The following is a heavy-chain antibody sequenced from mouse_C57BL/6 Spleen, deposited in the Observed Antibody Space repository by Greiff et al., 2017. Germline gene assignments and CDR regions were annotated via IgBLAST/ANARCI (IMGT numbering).Heavy chain of an antibody. J-gene: IGHJ1*03. CDR3: ARDRVTTVVDDWYFDV. CDR1: GYSITSGYY. Sequence: EVQLQQSGPGLVKPSQSLSLTCSVTGYSITSGYYWNWIRQFPGNKLEWMSYISYDGSNNYNPSLKNRISITRDTSKNQFFLKLNSVTTEDTATYYCARDRVTTVVDDWYFDVWGTGTTVTVSS. CDR2: ISYDGSN. V-gene: IGHV3-6*01. D-gene: IGHD1-1*01.